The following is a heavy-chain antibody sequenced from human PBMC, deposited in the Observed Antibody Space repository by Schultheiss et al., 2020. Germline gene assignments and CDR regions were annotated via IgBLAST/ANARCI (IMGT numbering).Heavy chain of an antibody. Sequence: GGSLRLSCAASGFTFSSYGMSWVRQAPGKGLEWVSSISGSGGGTYYADSVKGRFTISRDNSKNTLYLQMNSLRAEDTAVYYCAKHGQVVPFDYWGQGSLVTVSS. CDR3: AKHGQVVPFDY. CDR1: GFTFSSYG. D-gene: IGHD6-13*01. CDR2: ISGSGGGT. J-gene: IGHJ4*02. V-gene: IGHV3-23*01.